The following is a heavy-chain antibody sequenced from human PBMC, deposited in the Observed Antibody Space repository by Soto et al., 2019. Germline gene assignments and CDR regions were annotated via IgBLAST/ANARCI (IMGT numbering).Heavy chain of an antibody. CDR3: ARRAASGRHFDH. CDR2: ISSSGNSM. J-gene: IGHJ4*02. V-gene: IGHV3-11*01. CDR1: GFTFSDHY. D-gene: IGHD6-13*01. Sequence: QVQLVESGGGLVMPGESLRLSCAASGFTFSDHYMSWIHQAPGKGLEWVSHISSSGNSMYYADSVKGRFTVTRDNAENSLYLQMNSLRAEDTAVYYCARRAASGRHFDHWGQGTLVSVSS.